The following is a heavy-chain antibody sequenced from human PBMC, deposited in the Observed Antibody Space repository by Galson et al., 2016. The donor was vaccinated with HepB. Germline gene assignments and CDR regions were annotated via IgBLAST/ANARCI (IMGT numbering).Heavy chain of an antibody. D-gene: IGHD5-18*01. V-gene: IGHV3-30*18. Sequence: SLRLSCAGAGFSFRNYGMHWVRQAPGKGLEWVAFISYDGFSEQYADFVNGRFSISRDIRKKTLFLQMNSLRAEDTALYYCAKDLVEFSYGDYFFDSWGQGSLVSVPS. CDR1: GFSFRNYG. CDR3: AKDLVEFSYGDYFFDS. CDR2: ISYDGFSE. J-gene: IGHJ4*02.